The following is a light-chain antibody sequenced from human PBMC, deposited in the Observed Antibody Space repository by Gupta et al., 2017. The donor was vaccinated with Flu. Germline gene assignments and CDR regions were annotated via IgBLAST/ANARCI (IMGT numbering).Light chain of an antibody. CDR1: QSISSW. CDR2: KAS. Sequence: DIQMTQSPSTLSASVGDRVTITCRASQSISSWLAWYQQKSGKAPKLLIYKASSLKRGVPSRFSGSGYGTEVTLTISSRQLDDFATYYCQQYNSYSLPTFGQGTKMEIK. V-gene: IGKV1-5*03. CDR3: QQYNSYSLPT. J-gene: IGKJ2*01.